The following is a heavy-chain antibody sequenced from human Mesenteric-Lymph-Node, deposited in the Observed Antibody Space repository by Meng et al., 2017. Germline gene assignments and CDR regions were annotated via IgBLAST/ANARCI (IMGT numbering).Heavy chain of an antibody. CDR2: SYYSGST. CDR3: ARDTPSLNWYFDL. V-gene: IGHV4-30-4*01. J-gene: IGHJ2*01. Sequence: QAQLQESGPGLGKPSQTLSLTCTVSGGSISSVDYYWSWIRQPPGKGLEWSGYSYYSGSTYYNPSLKSRVTISVDTSKNQFSLKLSSVTAADTAVYYCARDTPSLNWYFDLWGGGTLVTVSS. CDR1: GGSISSVDYY.